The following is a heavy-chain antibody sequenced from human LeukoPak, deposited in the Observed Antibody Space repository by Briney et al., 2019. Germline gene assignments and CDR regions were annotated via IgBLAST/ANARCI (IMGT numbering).Heavy chain of an antibody. CDR3: ARHNDSSGYYPSYFDY. CDR2: IYYSGSA. Sequence: SETLSLTCTVSGGSISSSSYYWGWIRQPPGKGLEWIGSIYYSGSAYYNPSLKSRVTTSVDTSKNQFSLKLNAVTAADTAVYYCARHNDSSGYYPSYFDYWGQGTLVTVSS. V-gene: IGHV4-39*01. J-gene: IGHJ4*02. D-gene: IGHD3-22*01. CDR1: GGSISSSSYY.